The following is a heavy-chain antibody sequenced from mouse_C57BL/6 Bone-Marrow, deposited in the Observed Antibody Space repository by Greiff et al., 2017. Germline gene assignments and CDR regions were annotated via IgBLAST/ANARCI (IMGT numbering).Heavy chain of an antibody. CDR3: ARGDYGSSYLYYFDY. CDR1: GFTFSIYG. CDR2: ISSVGSYT. D-gene: IGHD1-1*01. Sequence: EVQVVESGGDLVKPGGSLKLSCAASGFTFSIYGMSWVRQTPDKRLEWVATISSVGSYTYYPDSVKGRFTISRDNPKNTLYMNMSSLKSEDTAMYDCARGDYGSSYLYYFDYWGQGTTLTVSS. J-gene: IGHJ2*01. V-gene: IGHV5-6*01.